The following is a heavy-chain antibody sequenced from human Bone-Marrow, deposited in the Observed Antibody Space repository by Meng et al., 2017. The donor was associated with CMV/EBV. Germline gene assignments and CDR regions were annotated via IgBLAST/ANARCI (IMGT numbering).Heavy chain of an antibody. D-gene: IGHD2-2*01. CDR2: ISSSSSYI. J-gene: IGHJ3*02. CDR1: GFTFSSYS. CDR3: ARSYCSSTSCYGAFDI. V-gene: IGHV3-21*01. Sequence: GGSLRLSCAASGFTFSSYSMNWVRQAPGKGLEWVSSISSSSSYIYYADSVKGRFTISRDNAKNSLYLQMNSLRAEDTAVYYCARSYCSSTSCYGAFDIWGQGTMVTFSS.